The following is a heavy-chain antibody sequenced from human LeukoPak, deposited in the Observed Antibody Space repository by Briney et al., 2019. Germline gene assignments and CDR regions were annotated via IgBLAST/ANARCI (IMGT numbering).Heavy chain of an antibody. CDR1: GFTFSDYA. CDR3: AAFMVRGVIVEDY. V-gene: IGHV3-23*01. Sequence: PGGSLRLSCAASGFTFSDYAMTWVRQAPGKGLEWVSAISGSGGSTYYADSVKGRFTISRDNSKNTLYLQMNSLRAEDTAVYYCAAFMVRGVIVEDYWGQGTLVTVSS. J-gene: IGHJ4*02. D-gene: IGHD3-10*01. CDR2: ISGSGGST.